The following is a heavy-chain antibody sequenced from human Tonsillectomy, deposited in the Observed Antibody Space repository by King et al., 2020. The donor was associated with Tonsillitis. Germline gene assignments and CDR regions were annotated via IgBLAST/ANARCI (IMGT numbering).Heavy chain of an antibody. CDR2: ISGSGGRT. V-gene: IGHV3-23*04. J-gene: IGHJ6*02. CDR3: AKDWYYVSGGSCHYCMDG. CDR1: GFSFSSYA. D-gene: IGHD3-22*01. Sequence: VQLVESGGGLVQPGGSLRLSCKASGFSFSSYAMSWVRQAPGKGLEWVSAISGSGGRTYYADSVKCRFTISRDNSKNTLYLQMNSLRAEDTAVYYCAKDWYYVSGGSCHYCMDGWGHGTTVTVSS.